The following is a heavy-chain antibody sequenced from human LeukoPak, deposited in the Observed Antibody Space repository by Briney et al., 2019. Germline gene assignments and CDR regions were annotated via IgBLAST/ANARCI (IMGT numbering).Heavy chain of an antibody. Sequence: ASVKVSCKASGYTFTGYYMHWVRQAPGQGLEWMGWINPNSGGTNYAQKFQGRVTMTRDTSISTAYMELSRLRSDDTAVYYCARVLPTSAGTRSFDYWGQGTLVSVSS. V-gene: IGHV1-2*02. J-gene: IGHJ4*02. CDR1: GYTFTGYY. CDR2: INPNSGGT. CDR3: ARVLPTSAGTRSFDY. D-gene: IGHD6-13*01.